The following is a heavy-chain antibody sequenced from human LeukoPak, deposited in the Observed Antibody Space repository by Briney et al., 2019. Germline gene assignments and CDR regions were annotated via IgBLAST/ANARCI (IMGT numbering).Heavy chain of an antibody. CDR3: ARTAHYDFWSGYFFSGYWFDP. D-gene: IGHD3-3*01. CDR1: GYTFTSYG. CDR2: ISAYNGNT. J-gene: IGHJ5*02. V-gene: IGHV1-18*01. Sequence: GASVKVSCKASGYTFTSYGISWVRQAPGQGLEWMGWISAYNGNTNYAQKLQGRVTMTTDTSTSTAYMELRSLRSDDTAVYYCARTAHYDFWSGYFFSGYWFDPWGQGTLVTVPS.